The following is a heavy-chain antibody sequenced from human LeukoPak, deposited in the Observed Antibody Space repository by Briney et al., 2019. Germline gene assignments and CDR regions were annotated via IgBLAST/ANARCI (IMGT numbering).Heavy chain of an antibody. D-gene: IGHD2-2*01. V-gene: IGHV4-61*02. Sequence: SQTLSLTCTVSGGSISSGSYYWSWIRQPAGKGLEWIGRIYTSGSTNYNPSLKSRVTMSVDTSKNQFSLKLSSVTAADTAVYYCARALYPNCSSTSCLTKDRVYYFDYWGQGTLVTVSS. J-gene: IGHJ4*02. CDR1: GGSISSGSYY. CDR3: ARALYPNCSSTSCLTKDRVYYFDY. CDR2: IYTSGST.